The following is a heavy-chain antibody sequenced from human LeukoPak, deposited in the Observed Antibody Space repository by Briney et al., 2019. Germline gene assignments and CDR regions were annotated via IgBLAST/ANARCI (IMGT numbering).Heavy chain of an antibody. CDR2: IYYSGST. V-gene: IGHV4-31*03. CDR3: ARINGATPDY. D-gene: IGHD1-26*01. Sequence: SETLSLTRTVSGGSISSGGYYWSWIRQHPGKGLEWIGYIYYSGSTYYNPSLKSRVTISVDTSKNQFSLKLSSVTAADTAVYYCARINGATPDYWGQGTLVTVSS. CDR1: GGSISSGGYY. J-gene: IGHJ4*02.